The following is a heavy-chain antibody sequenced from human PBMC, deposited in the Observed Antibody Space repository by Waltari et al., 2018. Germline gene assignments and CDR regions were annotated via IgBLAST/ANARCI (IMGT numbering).Heavy chain of an antibody. CDR1: GFTFSSYS. CDR3: ARDYGSGAYYYYGMDV. Sequence: EVQLVESGGGLVKPGGSLRLSCAASGFTFSSYSMNWVRQAPGKGLEWVLYFRSSNSYIYYGDSVKGRFTISRDKAKNSLYLKMNSLRAEDTAVYYCARDYGSGAYYYYGMDVWGQGTTVTVSS. CDR2: FRSSNSYI. D-gene: IGHD3-10*01. V-gene: IGHV3-21*01. J-gene: IGHJ6*02.